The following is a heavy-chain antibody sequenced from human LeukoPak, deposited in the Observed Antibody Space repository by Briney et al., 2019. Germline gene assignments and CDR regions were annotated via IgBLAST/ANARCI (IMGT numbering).Heavy chain of an antibody. D-gene: IGHD6-13*01. J-gene: IGHJ4*02. CDR3: AREGGQQLGIDY. V-gene: IGHV1-24*01. CDR2: FDPEDGET. CDR1: GYTLTELS. Sequence: ASVKVSCKVSGYTLTELSMHWVRQAPGKGLEWMGGFDPEDGETIYAQKFQGRVTMTTDTSTSTAYMELRSLRSDDTAVYYCAREGGQQLGIDYWGQGTLVTVSS.